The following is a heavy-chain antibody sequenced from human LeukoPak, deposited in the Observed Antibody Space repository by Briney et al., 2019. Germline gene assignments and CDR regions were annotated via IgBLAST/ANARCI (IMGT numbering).Heavy chain of an antibody. V-gene: IGHV4-59*08. CDR3: ARRWAAVAGTFDY. Sequence: ASETLSLTCTVSGGSISSYYWSWIRQPPGKGLEWIGYIYYSGSTNYNPSLKSRVTISVDTSKNQFSLKLSSVTAADTAVYYCARRWAAVAGTFDYWGQGTLVTVSS. CDR1: GGSISSYY. J-gene: IGHJ4*02. D-gene: IGHD6-19*01. CDR2: IYYSGST.